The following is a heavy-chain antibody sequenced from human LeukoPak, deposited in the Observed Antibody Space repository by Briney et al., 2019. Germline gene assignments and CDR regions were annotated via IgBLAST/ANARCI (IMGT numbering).Heavy chain of an antibody. Sequence: ASVKVSCKASGYTFTGYYIFWVRQAPGQGLKWMGRINPNSSGTQYAQEFQGRVTMTRDTSISTAYMELSRLRSDDTAVYYFARGYCSGGGCYSVENWFDPWGQGTLVTVSS. V-gene: IGHV1-2*06. J-gene: IGHJ5*02. CDR2: INPNSSGT. CDR1: GYTFTGYY. CDR3: ARGYCSGGGCYSVENWFDP. D-gene: IGHD2-15*01.